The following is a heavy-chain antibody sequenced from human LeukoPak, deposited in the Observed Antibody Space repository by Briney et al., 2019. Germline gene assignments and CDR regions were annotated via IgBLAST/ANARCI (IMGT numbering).Heavy chain of an antibody. CDR3: ARVPGIAQLYSMDV. D-gene: IGHD6-13*01. Sequence: GGSLRLSCAAFGFTVSSNYMSWVRQAPGKGLEWVSVIYSGGSTYYADSVKGRFTISRDNSKNTLYLQMNSLRAEDTAVYYCARVPGIAQLYSMDVWGQGTTVTVSS. CDR1: GFTVSSNY. CDR2: IYSGGST. V-gene: IGHV3-66*01. J-gene: IGHJ6*02.